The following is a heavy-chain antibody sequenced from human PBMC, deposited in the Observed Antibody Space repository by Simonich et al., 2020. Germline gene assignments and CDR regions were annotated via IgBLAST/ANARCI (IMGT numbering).Heavy chain of an antibody. CDR1: GFTFSSYS. CDR2: SSSSSSYI. Sequence: EVQLVESGGGLVKPGGSLRLSCAASGFTFSSYSLNWVRQAPGKWVEWVSSSSSSSSYIDYADSVKGRVTISRDNAKNSLYLQMNSLRAEDTAVYYCARKRFLEWFFDYWGQGTLVTVSS. CDR3: ARKRFLEWFFDY. J-gene: IGHJ4*02. D-gene: IGHD3-3*01. V-gene: IGHV3-21*01.